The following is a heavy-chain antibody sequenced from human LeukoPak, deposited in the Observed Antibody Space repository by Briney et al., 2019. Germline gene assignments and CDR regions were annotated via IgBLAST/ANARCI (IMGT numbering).Heavy chain of an antibody. V-gene: IGHV3-30*04. CDR3: ARDIVVVPAMRYYYYGMDV. J-gene: IGHJ6*02. CDR1: GFTFSSYA. CDR2: ISYDGSNK. D-gene: IGHD2-2*01. Sequence: PGGSLRLSCAASGFTFSSYAMHWVRQAPGKGLEWVAVISYDGSNKYYADSVKGRFTISRDNSKNTLYLQMNSLRAEDTAVYYCARDIVVVPAMRYYYYGMDVWGQGTTVTVSS.